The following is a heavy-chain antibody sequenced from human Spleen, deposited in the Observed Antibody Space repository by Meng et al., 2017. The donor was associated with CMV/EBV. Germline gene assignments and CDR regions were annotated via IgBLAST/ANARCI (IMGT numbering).Heavy chain of an antibody. Sequence: QVQLVESGGGVVQPGGSLRLSCAASGFTFSSYGMHWVRQAPGKGLEWVAFIRYDGSNKYYADSVKGRFTISRDNSKNTLYLQMNSLRAEDTAVYYCAKGRENHGWGQGTLVTVSS. J-gene: IGHJ4*02. V-gene: IGHV3-30*02. CDR3: AKGRENHG. D-gene: IGHD1-14*01. CDR2: IRYDGSNK. CDR1: GFTFSSYG.